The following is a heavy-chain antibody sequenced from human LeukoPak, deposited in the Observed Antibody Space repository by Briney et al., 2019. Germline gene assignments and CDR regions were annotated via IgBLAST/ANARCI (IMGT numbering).Heavy chain of an antibody. CDR3: AGTSTSYYQG. J-gene: IGHJ4*02. CDR1: GFTFSSYS. Sequence: GGSLRLSCAASGFTFSSYSMNWVRQAPGKGLEWVSSISSTGSYIYYADSAKGRFTISRDNAKNSLYLQMNSLRAEDTAVYYCAGTSTSYYQGWGQGTLVTVSS. CDR2: ISSTGSYI. V-gene: IGHV3-21*01. D-gene: IGHD3-9*01.